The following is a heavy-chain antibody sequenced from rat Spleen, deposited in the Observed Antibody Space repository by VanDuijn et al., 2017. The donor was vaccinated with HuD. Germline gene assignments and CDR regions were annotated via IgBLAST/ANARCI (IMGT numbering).Heavy chain of an antibody. D-gene: IGHD1-9*01. CDR3: TRVYILRVYFDY. CDR1: GFTFSDYY. V-gene: IGHV5-20*01. CDR2: ITNTGGST. Sequence: EVQLVESDGGLVQPGRSLKLSCAASGFTFSDYYMAWVRQAPTKGLEWVASITNTGGSTYYPDSVKGRFTISRDNAKSTLYLQMNSLRSEDTATYYCTRVYILRVYFDYWGQGVMVTVSS. J-gene: IGHJ2*01.